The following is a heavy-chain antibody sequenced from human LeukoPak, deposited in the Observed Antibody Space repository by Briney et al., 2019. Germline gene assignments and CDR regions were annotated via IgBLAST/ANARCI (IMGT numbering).Heavy chain of an antibody. CDR2: IRSSGSNM. Sequence: QPGGSLRLSCAASGFTFRSYEMSWVRQTPGKGLEWIAYIRSSGSNMYYADSVKGRFTISRDNAKNSLYLQMNSLRAEDTAVYYCATLPYGYKPIDYWGQGTLVTVSS. CDR3: ATLPYGYKPIDY. D-gene: IGHD5-24*01. V-gene: IGHV3-48*03. J-gene: IGHJ4*02. CDR1: GFTFRSYE.